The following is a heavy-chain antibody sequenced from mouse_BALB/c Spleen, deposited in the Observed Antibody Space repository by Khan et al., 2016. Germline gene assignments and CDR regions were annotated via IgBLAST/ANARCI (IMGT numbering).Heavy chain of an antibody. D-gene: IGHD1-2*01. V-gene: IGHV2-6-2*01. CDR1: EFSLTSYG. CDR2: IWSDGST. J-gene: IGHJ4*01. CDR3: ARSTAYYYAMDY. Sequence: VQLKESGPDLVAPSQSLSITCTVSEFSLTSYGVHWVRQPPGKGLEWLVVIWSDGSTTYNSALKSRLSISKDNSKSQVFLKMNSLQTDDTAMYYCARSTAYYYAMDYWGQGTSVTVSS.